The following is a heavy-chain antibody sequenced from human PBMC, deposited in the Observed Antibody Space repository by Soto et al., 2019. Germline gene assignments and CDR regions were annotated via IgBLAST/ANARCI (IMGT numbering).Heavy chain of an antibody. Sequence: SETLSLTCAVYGGSFSGYYWSWIRQPPGKWLEWIGEINHSGSTNYNPSLKSRVTISVDTSKNQFSLKLSSVTAADTAVYYCARGIAARRMGYYYYGMDVWGQGTTVTVSS. J-gene: IGHJ6*02. V-gene: IGHV4-34*01. D-gene: IGHD6-6*01. CDR2: INHSGST. CDR1: GGSFSGYY. CDR3: ARGIAARRMGYYYYGMDV.